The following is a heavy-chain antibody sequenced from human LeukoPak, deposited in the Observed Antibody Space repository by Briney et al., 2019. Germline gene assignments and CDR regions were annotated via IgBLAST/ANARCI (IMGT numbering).Heavy chain of an antibody. J-gene: IGHJ3*02. CDR2: IYYSGST. Sequence: PSETLSLTCSVSGCSISSQYGSWIRQPPGKGLEWVGYIYYSGSTNYNPSLKSRVAISVATSKNQFSLKLSSVTAADTAVYYCARDRGAWIQLSGARFDIWGQGTMVTVSS. CDR1: GCSISSQY. CDR3: ARDRGAWIQLSGARFDI. D-gene: IGHD5-18*01. V-gene: IGHV4-59*11.